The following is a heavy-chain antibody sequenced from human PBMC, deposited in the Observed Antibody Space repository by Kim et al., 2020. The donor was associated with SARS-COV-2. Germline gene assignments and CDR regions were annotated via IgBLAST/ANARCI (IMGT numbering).Heavy chain of an antibody. D-gene: IGHD3-16*02. Sequence: ASVKVSCKTSGYTFTTYGLSWVRQAPGQGLEWMGWISTDSGYKKYAQKFQDRVTLTKDTSTSTAYMELRSLISDDTAVYFCARDRDYRFDLWGQGTLVTVSS. J-gene: IGHJ4*02. CDR2: ISTDSGYK. CDR3: ARDRDYRFDL. CDR1: GYTFTTYG. V-gene: IGHV1-18*01.